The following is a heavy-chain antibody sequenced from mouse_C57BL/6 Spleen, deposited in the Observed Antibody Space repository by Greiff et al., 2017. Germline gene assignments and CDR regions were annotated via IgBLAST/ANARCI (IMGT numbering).Heavy chain of an antibody. Sequence: EVQLVESGPGLVKPSQSLSLTCSVTGYSIPSGYYWNWIRQFPGNKLEWMGYISYDGSNNYNPSLKNRISITRDTSKNQFFLKLNSVTTEDTATYYGARGGNYGNHYYAMDYWGQGTSVTVSS. CDR2: ISYDGSN. D-gene: IGHD2-1*01. CDR1: GYSIPSGYY. J-gene: IGHJ4*01. CDR3: ARGGNYGNHYYAMDY. V-gene: IGHV3-6*01.